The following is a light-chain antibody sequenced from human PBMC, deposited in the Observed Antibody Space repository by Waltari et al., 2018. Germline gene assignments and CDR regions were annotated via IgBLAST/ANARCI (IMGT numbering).Light chain of an antibody. CDR3: QNHERLPAT. Sequence: PVERSPLACRASQSVGRYLAWYQQKPDQAPRLLIYGASSRATGIPDRFSGSGSGTDFSLTISRLEPEDFAVYYCQNHERLPATFAQGTKVEIK. CDR2: GAS. CDR1: QSVGRY. V-gene: IGKV3-20*01. J-gene: IGKJ1*01.